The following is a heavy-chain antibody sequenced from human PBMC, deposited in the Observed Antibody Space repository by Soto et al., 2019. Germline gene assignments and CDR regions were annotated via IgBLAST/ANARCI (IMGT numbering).Heavy chain of an antibody. D-gene: IGHD6-13*01. CDR1: GGSISSGGYY. J-gene: IGHJ6*02. CDR2: IYYSGST. CDR3: ATELAAAKNYYYYGMDV. Sequence: QVQLQESGPGLVKPSQTLSLTCTVSGGSISSGGYYWSWIRQHPGKGLEWIGYIYYSGSTYYNPSLKSRVTISVDTSKNQFSLKLSSVTAADTAVYYCATELAAAKNYYYYGMDVWGQGTTVTVSS. V-gene: IGHV4-31*03.